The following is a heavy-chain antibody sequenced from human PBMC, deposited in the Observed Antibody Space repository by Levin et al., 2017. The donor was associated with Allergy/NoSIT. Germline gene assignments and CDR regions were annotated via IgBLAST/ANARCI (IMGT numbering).Heavy chain of an antibody. CDR1: GFTFSTYW. CDR2: ISSDGSSA. Sequence: LSLTCAASGFTFSTYWIHWVRQVPGKGLVWVSRISSDGSSAIYADSVKGRFTVSRDNAKNTLYLQMNSLRAEDTALYDCARAGVGSADYWGQGTLVTVSS. V-gene: IGHV3-74*01. D-gene: IGHD3-10*01. CDR3: ARAGVGSADY. J-gene: IGHJ4*02.